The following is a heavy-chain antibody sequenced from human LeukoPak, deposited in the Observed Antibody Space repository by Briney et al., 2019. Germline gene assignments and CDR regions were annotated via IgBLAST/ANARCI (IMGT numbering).Heavy chain of an antibody. V-gene: IGHV3-30*18. D-gene: IGHD6-19*01. CDR2: ISYDGSNK. Sequence: GGSLRLSCAASGFAFSSFGMHWVRQAPGKGLEWVAVISYDGSNKYYADSVKGRFTISRDNSKNTLYLEMNSLSIEDTAVYYCVEESEAVAAYGVDYWGQGTLVTVSS. CDR1: GFAFSSFG. CDR3: VEESEAVAAYGVDY. J-gene: IGHJ4*02.